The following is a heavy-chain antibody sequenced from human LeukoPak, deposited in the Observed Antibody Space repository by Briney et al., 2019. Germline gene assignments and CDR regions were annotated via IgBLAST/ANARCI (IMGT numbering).Heavy chain of an antibody. D-gene: IGHD3-3*01. CDR3: ARGTFWSGYYHDY. Sequence: SETLSLTCTVSGGSISSYYWSWIRQPPGKGLEWIGYIYYSGSTNYNPSLTSRVTISVDTSKNQFSLKLSSVTAADTAVYYCARGTFWSGYYHDYWGQGTLVTVSS. CDR1: GGSISSYY. V-gene: IGHV4-59*01. J-gene: IGHJ4*02. CDR2: IYYSGST.